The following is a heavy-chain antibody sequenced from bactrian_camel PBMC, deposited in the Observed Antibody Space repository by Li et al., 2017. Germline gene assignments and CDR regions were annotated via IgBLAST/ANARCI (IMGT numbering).Heavy chain of an antibody. J-gene: IGHJ4*01. CDR2: IRAAVDIV. CDR1: GFSC. CDR3: AARSPDGCNAPRFAYAYGN. D-gene: IGHD5*01. V-gene: IGHV3S54*01. Sequence: VQLVESGGASVQSGGTLRLSCTVSGFSCVAWFRQAPGKQREAVATIRAAVDIVDYADSVKGRFTISRDHAKHILYLQMEILNSEDTAMYYCAARSPDGCNAPRFAYAYGNRGQGTQVTVS.